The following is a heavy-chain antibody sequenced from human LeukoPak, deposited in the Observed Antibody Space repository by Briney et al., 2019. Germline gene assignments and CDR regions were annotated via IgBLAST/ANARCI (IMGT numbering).Heavy chain of an antibody. V-gene: IGHV3-15*01. Sequence: GGSLRLSCAASGFTFSNAWMSWVRQAPGKGLEWVGRIKSKTDGGTTDYAAPVKGRFTISSDDSKNTLYLQMNSLKTEDTAVYYCTTTEYYYDSSGLDYWGQGTLVTVSS. CDR3: TTTEYYYDSSGLDY. CDR2: IKSKTDGGTT. D-gene: IGHD3-22*01. CDR1: GFTFSNAW. J-gene: IGHJ4*02.